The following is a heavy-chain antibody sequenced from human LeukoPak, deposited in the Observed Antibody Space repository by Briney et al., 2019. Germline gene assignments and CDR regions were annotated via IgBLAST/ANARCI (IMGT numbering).Heavy chain of an antibody. CDR3: AKDTYRYGGPMDV. V-gene: IGHV3-43D*03. CDR1: GFTFDDYA. D-gene: IGHD3-10*01. CDR2: ISWDGGST. Sequence: QTGGSLRLSCAASGFTFDDYAMHWVRQAPGKGLEWVSLISWDGGSTYYADSVKGRFTISRDNSKNSLYLQMNSLRAEDTALYYCAKDTYRYGGPMDVWGKGTTVTVSS. J-gene: IGHJ6*03.